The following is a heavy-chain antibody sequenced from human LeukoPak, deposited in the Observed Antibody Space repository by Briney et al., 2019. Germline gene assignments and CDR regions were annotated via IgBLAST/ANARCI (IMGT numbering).Heavy chain of an antibody. CDR1: GGSISSSNW. Sequence: NPSETLSLTCAVSGGSISSSNWWSWVRQPPGEGLEGIGEIYHSGSTNYNPSLKSRVTISVDKAKNQFSLKLSSVTAADTAVYYCARADRGGPRDTYWFDPWGQGTLVTVSS. V-gene: IGHV4-4*02. D-gene: IGHD5-18*01. CDR3: ARADRGGPRDTYWFDP. J-gene: IGHJ5*02. CDR2: IYHSGST.